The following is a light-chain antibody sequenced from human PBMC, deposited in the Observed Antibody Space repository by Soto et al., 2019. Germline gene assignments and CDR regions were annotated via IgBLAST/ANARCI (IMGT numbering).Light chain of an antibody. CDR3: GSYTSTNTLGV. CDR1: SSDVGGYNF. Sequence: QSALTQPASVSGSPGQSITISCTGTSSDVGGYNFVSWYQHHPGKAPKLMIYEVSNRPSGVSHRFSGSKSGNTASLTISGLQAEDEADYYCGSYTSTNTLGVFGTGTKVTVL. V-gene: IGLV2-14*01. J-gene: IGLJ1*01. CDR2: EVS.